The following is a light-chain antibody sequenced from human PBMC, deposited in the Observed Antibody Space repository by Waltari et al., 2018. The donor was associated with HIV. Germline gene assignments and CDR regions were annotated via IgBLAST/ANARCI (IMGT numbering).Light chain of an antibody. CDR2: DVN. Sequence: QSALTQPRLVSGSPGQSVTISCTGTRSDVGAYNYVSWYQHHPNKGPKLLIYDVNKRPSGGPDSFSGSKSGNTASLTISGLQAEDEADYYCCSYADTYFVLFGGRTKLTVL. CDR3: CSYADTYFVL. J-gene: IGLJ2*01. V-gene: IGLV2-11*01. CDR1: RSDVGAYNY.